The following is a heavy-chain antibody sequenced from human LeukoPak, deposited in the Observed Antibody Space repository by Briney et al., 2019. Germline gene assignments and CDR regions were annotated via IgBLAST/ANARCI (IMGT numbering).Heavy chain of an antibody. Sequence: KAGGSLRLSCAASGFTFSSYAMHWVRQAPGKGLEWVSSISSSSSYIYYADSVKGRFTISRDNAKNSLYLQMNSLRAEDTAVYYCARGYVYGDYYFDYWGQGTLVTVSS. CDR1: GFTFSSYA. CDR3: ARGYVYGDYYFDY. D-gene: IGHD4-17*01. CDR2: ISSSSSYI. V-gene: IGHV3-21*01. J-gene: IGHJ4*02.